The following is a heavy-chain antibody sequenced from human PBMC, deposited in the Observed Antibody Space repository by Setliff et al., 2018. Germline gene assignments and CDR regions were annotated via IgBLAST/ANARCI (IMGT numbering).Heavy chain of an antibody. CDR3: LRLVRYCTKIACQATSGDEV. J-gene: IGHJ4*02. Sequence: ASVKVSCKTSGYTFSDYGIAWVRQAPGQGLEWMGWISAYNGKTYFAQKFQDRITLTTDTSTNTGYLELRGLRSDDTAVYYCLRLVRYCTKIACQATSGDEVWGLGTLVTVSS. CDR1: GYTFSDYG. D-gene: IGHD2-8*01. CDR2: ISAYNGKT. V-gene: IGHV1-18*01.